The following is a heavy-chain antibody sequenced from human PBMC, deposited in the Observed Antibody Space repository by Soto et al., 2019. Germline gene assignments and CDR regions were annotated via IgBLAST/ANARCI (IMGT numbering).Heavy chain of an antibody. CDR1: GGSISSGDYY. D-gene: IGHD1-1*01. CDR3: ARIEERNPAWTRAFDI. V-gene: IGHV4-30-4*01. J-gene: IGHJ3*02. CDR2: IYYSGST. Sequence: SETLSLTCTVSGGSISSGDYYWSWIRQPPGKGLEWIGYIYYSGSTYYNPSLKSRVTISVDTSKNQFSLKLSSVTAADTAVYYCARIEERNPAWTRAFDICGQGTLVTV.